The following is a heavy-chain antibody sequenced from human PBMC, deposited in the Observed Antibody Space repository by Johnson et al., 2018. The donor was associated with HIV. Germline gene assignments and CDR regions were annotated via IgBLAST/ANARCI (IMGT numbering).Heavy chain of an antibody. D-gene: IGHD1/OR15-1a*01. CDR1: GFTFSSYA. CDR3: ARDGDLTGTDAFDI. Sequence: QVQLVESGGGVVQPGGSLRLSCAASGFTFSSYAMHWVRQAPGKGLEWVAVISYDGGNKYYADSVKGRFTISRDNSKNTLYLQMNSLRAEDTAVYYCARDGDLTGTDAFDIWGQGTMVTVSS. V-gene: IGHV3-30*04. J-gene: IGHJ3*02. CDR2: ISYDGGNK.